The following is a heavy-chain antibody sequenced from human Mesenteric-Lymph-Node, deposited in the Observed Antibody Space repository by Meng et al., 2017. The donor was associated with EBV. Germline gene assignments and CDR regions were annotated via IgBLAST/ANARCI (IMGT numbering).Heavy chain of an antibody. CDR3: ARRGIAEGFDF. CDR2: IYHFGSP. J-gene: IGHJ4*02. CDR1: GGSVSSGGYS. V-gene: IGHV4-30-2*01. Sequence: QAQLQESGPGLVKPSGTLSLTCAVSGGSVSSGGYSWSWIRQPPGKGLEWIGYIYHFGSPNYNPSLKSRVTISVDRSKNQFSLNLTSMTAADTAVYYCARRGIAEGFDFWGQGTLVTVSS.